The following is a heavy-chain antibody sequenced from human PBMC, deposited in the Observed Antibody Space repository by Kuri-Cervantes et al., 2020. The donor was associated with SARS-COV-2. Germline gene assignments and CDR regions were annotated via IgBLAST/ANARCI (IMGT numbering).Heavy chain of an antibody. Sequence: GESLKISCPASGFTVTNNYMSWVRQAPGKGLEWVSIFSGAGSTYYADSVKGRFTISRDNSKNTRYLQMNSLRAEDTAVYYCARGHASGPDYWGQGTLVTVSS. V-gene: IGHV3-66*01. CDR3: ARGHASGPDY. J-gene: IGHJ4*02. D-gene: IGHD6-19*01. CDR1: GFTVTNNY. CDR2: FSGAGST.